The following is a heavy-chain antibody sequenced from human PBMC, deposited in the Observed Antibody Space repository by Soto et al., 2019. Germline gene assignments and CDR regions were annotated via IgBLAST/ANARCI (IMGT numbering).Heavy chain of an antibody. CDR3: ACRSSGWFFDY. CDR1: GFTFSSYA. J-gene: IGHJ4*02. Sequence: EVQLLESGGGLVQPGGSLRLSCAASGFTFSSYAMNWVRQAPGKGLEWVSVISGSGDSTYYADSVKGRFTISRDNSKNTLYLQMNSLRAEDRAVYYCACRSSGWFFDYWGQGTRVSVSS. D-gene: IGHD6-19*01. V-gene: IGHV3-23*01. CDR2: ISGSGDST.